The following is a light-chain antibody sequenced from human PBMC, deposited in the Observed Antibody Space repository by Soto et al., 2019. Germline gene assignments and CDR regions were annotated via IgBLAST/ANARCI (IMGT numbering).Light chain of an antibody. CDR3: CSYAGSYTWV. V-gene: IGLV2-11*01. CDR2: DVS. Sequence: QSVLTQPRSVSGSPGQSVTISCTGTSSDVGGYNYVSWYQQHPGKAPKLMIYDVSKRPSGVHDRFSGSKSGNTASLTISGLQAEDEDDYYCCSYAGSYTWVFGGGTKLTV. CDR1: SSDVGGYNY. J-gene: IGLJ3*02.